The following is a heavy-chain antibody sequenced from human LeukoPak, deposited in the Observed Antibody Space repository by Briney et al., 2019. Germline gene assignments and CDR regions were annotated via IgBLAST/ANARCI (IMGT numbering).Heavy chain of an antibody. CDR2: LSASGGTT. CDR3: AKLPREYCSSASCPNWFDT. D-gene: IGHD2-2*01. V-gene: IGHV3-23*01. CDR1: GFTFSSYE. Sequence: PGGSLRLSCAASGFTFSSYEMNWVRQAPGKGLEWVSALSASGGTTYYADSVKGRFTTSRDNSKNTLYLQMNSLRAEDTAVYYCAKLPREYCSSASCPNWFDTWGQGILVTVSS. J-gene: IGHJ5*02.